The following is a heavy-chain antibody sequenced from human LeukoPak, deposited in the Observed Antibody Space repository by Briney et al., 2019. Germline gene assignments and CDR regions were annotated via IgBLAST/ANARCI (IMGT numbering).Heavy chain of an antibody. CDR3: ARDLGGSYASFDY. CDR1: GGSFSGYY. Sequence: SETLSLTCAVYGGSFSGYYWSWIRQPPGKGLEWIGEINHSGSTNYNPSLKSRVTISVDTSKNQFSLKLSSVTAADTAVYYCARDLGGSYASFDYWGQGTLVTVSS. J-gene: IGHJ4*02. D-gene: IGHD1-26*01. V-gene: IGHV4-34*01. CDR2: INHSGST.